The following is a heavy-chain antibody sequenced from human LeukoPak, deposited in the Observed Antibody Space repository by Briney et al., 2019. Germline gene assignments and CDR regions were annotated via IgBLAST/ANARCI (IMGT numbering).Heavy chain of an antibody. Sequence: GGSLRLSCAASGFTFSDYYMSGIRQAPGKGLEWLAYISRSGNTIYYRDSVKGRFTISRDNANNLLRLQMDNLRAEDTAVYYCARDLVSSTVTTAFDYRGQAALVSVSP. CDR3: ARDLVSSTVTTAFDY. CDR1: GFTFSDYY. J-gene: IGHJ4*02. CDR2: ISRSGNTI. D-gene: IGHD4-17*01. V-gene: IGHV3-11*01.